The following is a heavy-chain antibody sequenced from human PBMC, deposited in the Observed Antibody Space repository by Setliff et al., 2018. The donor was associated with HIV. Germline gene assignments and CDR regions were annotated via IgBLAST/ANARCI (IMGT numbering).Heavy chain of an antibody. Sequence: LGESLKISCKGSGYSFSSYWIGWVRQMPGKGLEWMGIIYPGDSDTRYSPSFQGQVTISAGKSISTAYLQCSSLKASDTAMYYCARLGGICSGGSCTALAYTMDVWGQGTTVTVSS. CDR3: ARLGGICSGGSCTALAYTMDV. V-gene: IGHV5-51*01. D-gene: IGHD2-15*01. J-gene: IGHJ6*02. CDR2: IYPGDSDT. CDR1: GYSFSSYW.